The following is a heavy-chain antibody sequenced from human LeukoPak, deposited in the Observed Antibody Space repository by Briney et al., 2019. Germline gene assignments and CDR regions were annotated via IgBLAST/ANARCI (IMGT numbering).Heavy chain of an antibody. J-gene: IGHJ2*01. CDR3: ARHWSGQWLTPNWNFDL. Sequence: GASVKVSCKASGGTFSSYAISWVRQAPGQGLEWMGRIIPILGIANYAQKFQGRVTITADKSTSTAYMELSSLRSEDTAMYYCARHWSGQWLTPNWNFDLWGRGTLVTVSS. CDR2: IIPILGIA. V-gene: IGHV1-69*04. D-gene: IGHD6-19*01. CDR1: GGTFSSYA.